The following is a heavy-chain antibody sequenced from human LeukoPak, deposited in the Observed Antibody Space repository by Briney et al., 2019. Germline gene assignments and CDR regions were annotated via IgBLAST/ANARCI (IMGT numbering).Heavy chain of an antibody. D-gene: IGHD4-17*01. CDR2: INPNSATT. Sequence: ASVKVSCKTSGYTFTDYDVHWVRQAPGHGLEWMGWINPNSATTNYAQRLQGRVTFTRDTSLRVAYMELSSLTSEDAAVYFCARGDFGETNTAFDVWGQGTLVAVSS. J-gene: IGHJ3*01. CDR1: GYTFTDYD. CDR3: ARGDFGETNTAFDV. V-gene: IGHV1-8*03.